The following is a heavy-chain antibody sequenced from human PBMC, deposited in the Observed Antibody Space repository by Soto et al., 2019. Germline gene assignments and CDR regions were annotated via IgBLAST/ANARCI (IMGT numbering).Heavy chain of an antibody. D-gene: IGHD2-15*01. V-gene: IGHV1-46*01. CDR3: ARAGYCSGGTCFHGNCDY. J-gene: IGHJ4*02. CDR2: IKPNGGST. CDR1: GYTFTTYY. Sequence: QVQLVQSGAEVKRPGASVKVSCKASGYTFTTYYMHWVRQAPGQGLEWLGIIKPNGGSTTYAQKFQGRGTMTRDTSTSTVYLELSSRRSEDTSVYYCARAGYCSGGTCFHGNCDYWGQGTLVTVSA.